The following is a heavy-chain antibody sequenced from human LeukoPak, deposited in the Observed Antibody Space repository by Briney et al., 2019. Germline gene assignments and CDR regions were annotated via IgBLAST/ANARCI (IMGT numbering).Heavy chain of an antibody. CDR1: GGSMSSSSFY. V-gene: IGHV4-39*01. CDR3: ARHSSYYYESSGYKN. Sequence: NPSETLSLTCTVSGGSMSSSSFYWDWIRQPPGKGLEWIGSIYYSGSTYYNPSLKSRFTISVDSSKNQFSLRLSSVTAADTAVYYCARHSSYYYESSGYKNWGQGTLVTVSS. J-gene: IGHJ4*02. D-gene: IGHD3-22*01. CDR2: IYYSGST.